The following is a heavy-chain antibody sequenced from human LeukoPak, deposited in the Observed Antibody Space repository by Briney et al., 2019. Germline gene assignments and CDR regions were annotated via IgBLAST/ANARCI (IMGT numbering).Heavy chain of an antibody. CDR3: ARLRITMVRGVIIAKRHFDY. V-gene: IGHV4-39*07. Sequence: KSSETLSLTCTVSGGSISSSSYYWGWIRQPPGKGLEWIGVINHSGSTNYNPSLKSRVTISVDTSKNQFSLKLSSVTAADTAVYYCARLRITMVRGVIIAKRHFDYWGQGTLVTVSS. J-gene: IGHJ4*02. CDR1: GGSISSSSYY. D-gene: IGHD3-10*01. CDR2: INHSGST.